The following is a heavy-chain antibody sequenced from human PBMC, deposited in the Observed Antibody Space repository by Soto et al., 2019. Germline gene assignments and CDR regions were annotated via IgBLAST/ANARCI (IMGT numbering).Heavy chain of an antibody. CDR3: ARDRSLLYVGKGENWFDP. V-gene: IGHV3-20*01. D-gene: IGHD2-8*01. Sequence: GGSLRLSCAASGFTFDDYGMSWVRQAPGKGLEWVSGINWNGGSTGYADSVKGRFTISRDNAKNSLYLQMNSLRAEDTALYHCARDRSLLYVGKGENWFDPWGQGTLVTVSS. J-gene: IGHJ5*02. CDR2: INWNGGST. CDR1: GFTFDDYG.